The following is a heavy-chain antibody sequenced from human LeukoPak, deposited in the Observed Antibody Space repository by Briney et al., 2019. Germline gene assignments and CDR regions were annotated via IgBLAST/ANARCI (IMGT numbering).Heavy chain of an antibody. CDR3: ARRYCSSTSCRSHYHYYMDV. V-gene: IGHV3-48*01. CDR1: GFTFSTYS. D-gene: IGHD2-2*01. CDR2: VSSSSSAI. Sequence: GGSLRLSCAASGFTFSTYSMNWVRQAPGKGLEWVSYVSSSSSAIYYADSVKGRFTISRDNAKNSLYLQMDSLRAEDTAVYYCARRYCSSTSCRSHYHYYMDVWGKGTPVTVSS. J-gene: IGHJ6*03.